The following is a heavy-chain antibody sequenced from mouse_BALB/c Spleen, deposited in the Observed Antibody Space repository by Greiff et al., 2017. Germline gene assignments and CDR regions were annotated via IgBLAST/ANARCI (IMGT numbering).Heavy chain of an antibody. D-gene: IGHD2-3*01. J-gene: IGHJ4*01. CDR3: ARDIDGYYSMDY. V-gene: IGHV7-3*02. CDR1: GFTFTYYY. Sequence: EVMLVESGGGLVQPGGSLRLSCATSGFTFTYYYMSWVRQPPGKALEWLGFIRNKANGYTTEYSASVKGRFTISRDYSQSILYLQMNTLRAEDSATYYCARDIDGYYSMDYWGQGTSVTVSS. CDR2: IRNKANGYTT.